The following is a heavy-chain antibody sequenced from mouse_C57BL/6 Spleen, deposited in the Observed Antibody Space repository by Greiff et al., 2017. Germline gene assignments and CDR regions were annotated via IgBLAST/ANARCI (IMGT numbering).Heavy chain of an antibody. CDR1: GFTFSDYG. J-gene: IGHJ4*01. CDR3: ARKYYSNMDY. V-gene: IGHV5-17*01. D-gene: IGHD2-5*01. Sequence: EVKVVESGGGLVKPGGSLKLSCAASGFTFSDYGMHWVRQAPEKGLEWVAYISSGSSTIYYADTVKGRFTISRDNAKNTLFLQMTRLRSEDTARYYCARKYYSNMDYWGQGTSVTVSS. CDR2: ISSGSSTI.